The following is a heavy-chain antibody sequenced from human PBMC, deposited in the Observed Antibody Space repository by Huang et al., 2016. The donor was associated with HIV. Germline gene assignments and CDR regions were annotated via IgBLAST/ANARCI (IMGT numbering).Heavy chain of an antibody. CDR1: GYSFSIYW. CDR3: AKGRRAFDV. J-gene: IGHJ3*01. CDR2: IYPFESKS. V-gene: IGHV5-51*03. Sequence: EVQLVQSGAEVKKPGESLKISCTGSGYSFSIYWIAWVRQMPGKGLEWSGIIYPFESKSTYGPSFEGHVSISVDKSINTVYLQWSSLKASDTAIYYCAKGRRAFDVWGQGTWVTVSS.